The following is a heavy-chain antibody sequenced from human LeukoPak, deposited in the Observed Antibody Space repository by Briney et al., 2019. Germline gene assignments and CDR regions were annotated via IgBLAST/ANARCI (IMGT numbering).Heavy chain of an antibody. D-gene: IGHD3-22*01. J-gene: IGHJ4*02. CDR3: ARRGHYYDTNGYYYFDY. CDR2: VYYSGST. V-gene: IGHV4-59*01. Sequence: SETLSLTCTVSGGSMSSYYWSWIRQSPGKGLEWIGSVYYSGSTNYSPSLKSRVTISVGTSKNQFSLTLSSVTAADTAMYYCARRGHYYDTNGYYYFDYWGQGTLVTVSS. CDR1: GGSMSSYY.